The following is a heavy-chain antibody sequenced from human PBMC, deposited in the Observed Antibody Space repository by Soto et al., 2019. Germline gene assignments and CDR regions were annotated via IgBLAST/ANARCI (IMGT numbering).Heavy chain of an antibody. J-gene: IGHJ4*02. CDR2: IYDSGST. Sequence: PSETLSLTCAVSGVSISSGGYSWSWIRQPPGKGLEWIGYIYDSGSTYYNPSLRSRVTISVDTSKKQFSLKLRSVTAADTAVYYCARDAAEYYFDYWGQGTLVTVSS. CDR1: GVSISSGGYS. CDR3: ARDAAEYYFDY. D-gene: IGHD6-25*01. V-gene: IGHV4-30-2*05.